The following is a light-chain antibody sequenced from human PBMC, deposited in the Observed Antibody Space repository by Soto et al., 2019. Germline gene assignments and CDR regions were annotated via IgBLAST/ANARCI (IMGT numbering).Light chain of an antibody. CDR3: QQANSLPIT. CDR1: QGIGND. J-gene: IGKJ5*01. Sequence: AMQMSQSPAPGYASMGGTVIITCRASQGIGNDLGWYQQKLGKAPKLLIYAATSLQSGVPSRFSGSGSGTDFTLTISSLQPEDFATYYCQQANSLPITFGQGTRLEIK. CDR2: AAT. V-gene: IGKV1-6*01.